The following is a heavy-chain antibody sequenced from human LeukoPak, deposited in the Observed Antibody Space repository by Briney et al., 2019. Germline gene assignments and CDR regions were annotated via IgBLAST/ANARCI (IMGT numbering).Heavy chain of an antibody. CDR1: GYSISSGYY. J-gene: IGHJ4*02. V-gene: IGHV4-38-2*02. CDR3: ASLDSSGYHLYDY. D-gene: IGHD3-22*01. Sequence: SETLSLTCTVSGYSISSGYYWGWIRQPPGKGLEWIGSIYHSGSTYYNPSLKSRVTISVDTSKNQFSLKLSSVTAADTAVYYCASLDSSGYHLYDYWGQGTLVTVSS. CDR2: IYHSGST.